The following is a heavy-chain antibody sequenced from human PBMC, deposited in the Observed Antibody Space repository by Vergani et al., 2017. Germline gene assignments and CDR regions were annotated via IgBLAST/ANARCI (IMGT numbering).Heavy chain of an antibody. D-gene: IGHD2-15*01. V-gene: IGHV3-23*01. CDR1: GFTFSSYA. CDR3: Y. J-gene: IGHJ4*02. CDR2: ISGSGGSP. Sequence: EVHLLESGGGLVQSGGSLRLSCAASGFTFSSYAMNWVRQAPGKGLEWVSTISGSGGSPYYADSVKGRFTISRDNSKNTLYLQMNSLRAEDTEGGVDYWGQGTLVTVSS.